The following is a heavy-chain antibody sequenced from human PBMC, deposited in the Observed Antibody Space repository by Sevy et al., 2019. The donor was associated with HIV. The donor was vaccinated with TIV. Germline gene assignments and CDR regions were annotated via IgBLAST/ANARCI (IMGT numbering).Heavy chain of an antibody. CDR1: GVTFSYAW. CDR3: STDPIIVLLVTDGMDV. J-gene: IGHJ6*02. CDR2: IKARADGGTT. Sequence: GESLKISCAASGVTFSYAWMSWVRQTPGKGLEWVGRIKARADGGTTDYAAPVKGRFTISRDDSKNTLYLQMNSLKTEDTAVYYCSTDPIIVLLVTDGMDVWGQGTTVTVSS. V-gene: IGHV3-15*01. D-gene: IGHD2-8*01.